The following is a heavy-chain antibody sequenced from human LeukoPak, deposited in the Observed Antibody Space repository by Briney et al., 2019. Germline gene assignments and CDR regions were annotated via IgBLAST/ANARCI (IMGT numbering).Heavy chain of an antibody. Sequence: GGSLRLSCAASGFTFSSYAMHWVRQAPGKGLEWVALISYDGSNKYYADSVKGRFTVSRDNSKNTLYLQMNSLRAEDTAVYYCAKDLRDITMIIVIITSLDYWGQGTLVTVSS. CDR2: ISYDGSNK. CDR1: GFTFSSYA. CDR3: AKDLRDITMIIVIITSLDY. V-gene: IGHV3-30-3*01. J-gene: IGHJ4*02. D-gene: IGHD3-22*01.